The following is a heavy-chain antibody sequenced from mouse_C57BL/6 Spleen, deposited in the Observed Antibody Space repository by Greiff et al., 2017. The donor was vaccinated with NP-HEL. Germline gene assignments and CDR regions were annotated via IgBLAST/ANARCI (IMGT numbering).Heavy chain of an antibody. CDR1: GFPLTSYG. J-gene: IGHJ4*01. CDR3: ARNEGYYYAMDY. V-gene: IGHV2-2*01. Sequence: VQLQQSGPGLVQPSQSLSIPRTVFGFPLTSYGVHWVRQSPGKGPEWVGVIWRGGSTDYNAAFISRLSISKDNSKSQVFFKMSSLQADDTAIYYCARNEGYYYAMDYWGQGTSVTVSS. CDR2: IWRGGST.